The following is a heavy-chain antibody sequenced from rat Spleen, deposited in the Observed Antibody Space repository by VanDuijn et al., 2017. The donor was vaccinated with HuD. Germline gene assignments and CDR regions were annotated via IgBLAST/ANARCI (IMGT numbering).Heavy chain of an antibody. CDR3: TSHYDGTYPFTY. J-gene: IGHJ3*01. V-gene: IGHV5-29*01. CDR1: GFTFSNYG. CDR2: ISYDGSTT. Sequence: EVQLVESGGGLVQPGRSMKLSCAASGFTFSNYGMAWVRQTPTMGLEWVASISYDGSTTYYRDSVKGRFTISRDNTKSTLYLQMDSLRSEDTATYYCTSHYDGTYPFTYWGQGTLVTVSS. D-gene: IGHD1-12*02.